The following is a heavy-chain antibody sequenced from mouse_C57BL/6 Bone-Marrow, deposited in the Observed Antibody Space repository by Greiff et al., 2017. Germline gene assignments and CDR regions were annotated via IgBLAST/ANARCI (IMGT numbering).Heavy chain of an antibody. D-gene: IGHD1-1*02. CDR1: GYTFTDYY. CDR3: ARYNYPGYYYAMDY. J-gene: IGHJ4*01. Sequence: VQLQQSGPELVKPGASVKISCKASGYTFTDYYMNWVKQSHGKSLEWIGDINPNNGGTSYNQKFKGKATLTVDKSSSTAYMELRSLTSEDSAVYYCARYNYPGYYYAMDYWGQGTSVTVSS. CDR2: INPNNGGT. V-gene: IGHV1-26*01.